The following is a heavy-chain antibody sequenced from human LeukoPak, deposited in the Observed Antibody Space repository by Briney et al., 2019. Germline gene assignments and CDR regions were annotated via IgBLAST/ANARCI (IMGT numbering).Heavy chain of an antibody. J-gene: IGHJ4*02. D-gene: IGHD3-22*01. CDR2: INPNSGDT. CDR1: GYSFTGCY. Sequence: ASVKVSCKASGYSFTGCYMHWVRQAPGQGLEWMGRINPNSGDTNYAQKFQGRVTMTRDTSISTAYMELSRLRSDDTAVYYCARETLEDGYYYFDYWGQGTLVTVSS. CDR3: ARETLEDGYYYFDY. V-gene: IGHV1-2*06.